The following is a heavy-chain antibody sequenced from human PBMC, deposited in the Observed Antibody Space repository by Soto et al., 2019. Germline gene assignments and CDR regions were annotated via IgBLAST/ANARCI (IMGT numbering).Heavy chain of an antibody. CDR1: GGSISNTNW. CDR2: ISNSGTT. Sequence: QVQLQESDPGLVKPSGTLALTCVVSGGSISNTNWWTWVRQPPGEGLEWIGEISNSGTTNYNSSLKTRVTISLDKSKNQLSLKLTSVTAADTAVYYCARGPRAWGQGTLVTVS. CDR3: ARGPRA. J-gene: IGHJ5*02. V-gene: IGHV4-4*02.